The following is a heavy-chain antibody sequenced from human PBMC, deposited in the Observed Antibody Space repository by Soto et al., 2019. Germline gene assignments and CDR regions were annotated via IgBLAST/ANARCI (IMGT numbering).Heavy chain of an antibody. CDR3: AKAPNYYYDSEAFDY. J-gene: IGHJ4*02. CDR1: GFTFSSYA. Sequence: EVQLLESGGGLVQPGGSLRLSCAASGFTFSSYAMTWVRQAPGKGLEWVSGISASGGKTYYADSVKGRFTISRDNSKNTLYLQMNSLRAEDTAVYYCAKAPNYYYDSEAFDYWGQGTLVTVSS. CDR2: ISASGGKT. D-gene: IGHD3-22*01. V-gene: IGHV3-23*01.